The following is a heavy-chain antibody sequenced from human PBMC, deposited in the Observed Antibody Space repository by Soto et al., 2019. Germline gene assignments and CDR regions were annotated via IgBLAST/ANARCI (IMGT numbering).Heavy chain of an antibody. D-gene: IGHD3-9*01. CDR1: GGSISSGDYY. CDR3: ARVVTDDSWFDP. Sequence: ASETLSLTCTVSGGSISSGDYYWSWIRQSPGKGLEWIGYIYYSGSTYYNPSLKSRVTISVDTSKNQFSLKLSSVTAADTAVYYCARVVTDDSWFDPWGQGTLVTVSS. J-gene: IGHJ5*02. V-gene: IGHV4-30-4*01. CDR2: IYYSGST.